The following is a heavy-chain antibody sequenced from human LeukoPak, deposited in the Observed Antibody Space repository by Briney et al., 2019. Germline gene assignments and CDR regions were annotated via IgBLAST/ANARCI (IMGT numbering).Heavy chain of an antibody. CDR1: GGSLNSNAYY. CDR2: IYTRGGT. CDR3: ARMIRRFYYFDY. J-gene: IGHJ4*02. D-gene: IGHD3-3*01. Sequence: SETLSLTCTVSGGSLNSNAYYWSWIRQPAGKALEWIGRIYTRGGTSYSPSLRSRVSMSVDTSGNQFSLRLTSVTAADTAVYFCARMIRRFYYFDYWGQGVLVSVSS. V-gene: IGHV4-61*02.